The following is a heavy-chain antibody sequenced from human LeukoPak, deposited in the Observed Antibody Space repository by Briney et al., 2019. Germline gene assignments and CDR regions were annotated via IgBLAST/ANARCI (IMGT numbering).Heavy chain of an antibody. CDR1: GFTVSSNY. CDR2: IYSGGST. Sequence: GGSLRLSCASSGFTVSSNYMTWLRQAPGKGLGWVSLIYSGGSTSYADSVRGRFTISRDNSKNTLYLQMNSLIAEDTAVYYCARIETVADAFDIWGQGTLVAVSS. V-gene: IGHV3-66*01. D-gene: IGHD1-1*01. J-gene: IGHJ3*02. CDR3: ARIETVADAFDI.